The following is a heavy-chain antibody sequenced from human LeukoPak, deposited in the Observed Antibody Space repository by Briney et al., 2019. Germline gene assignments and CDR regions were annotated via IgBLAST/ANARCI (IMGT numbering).Heavy chain of an antibody. Sequence: GGSLRLSCGASGFIFSTYSMTWVRQAPGKGLEWVANIKEDGSEKYYVDSLKGRFTISRDNAKNSLYLQMNSLRAEDTAVYYCVGGGATFVYWGQGTLVTVSS. CDR1: GFIFSTYS. J-gene: IGHJ4*02. CDR2: IKEDGSEK. V-gene: IGHV3-7*05. D-gene: IGHD1-26*01. CDR3: VGGGATFVY.